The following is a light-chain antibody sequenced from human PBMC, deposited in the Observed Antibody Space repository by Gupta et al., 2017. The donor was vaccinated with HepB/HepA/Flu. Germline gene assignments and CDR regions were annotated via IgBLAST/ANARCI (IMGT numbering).Light chain of an antibody. CDR3: QSYDNSLSGVV. CDR1: TSNIGAGYD. CDR2: GNN. Sequence: QSVLTQPPSMSGAPGQRVTVSCTGGTSNIGAGYDVYWYQQLPGTAPKRIIYGNNKRPSGVPDRFSGSKSGTSGSLAISGLQAEDEADYYCQSYDNSLSGVVFGGGTKLTVL. V-gene: IGLV1-40*01. J-gene: IGLJ2*01.